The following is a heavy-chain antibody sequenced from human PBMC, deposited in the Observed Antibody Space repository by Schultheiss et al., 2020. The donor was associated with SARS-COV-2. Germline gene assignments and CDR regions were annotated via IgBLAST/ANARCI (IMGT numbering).Heavy chain of an antibody. CDR2: IYYSGST. CDR3: ARVGRSDAFDI. J-gene: IGHJ3*02. Sequence: SETLSLTCTVSGGSISSGGYYWSWIRQHPGKGLEWIGYIYYSGSTYYNPSLKSRVTISVDTSKNQFSLKLSSVTAADTAVYYCARVGRSDAFDIWGQGTMVTVSS. CDR1: GGSISSGGYY. V-gene: IGHV4-31*03. D-gene: IGHD3-16*01.